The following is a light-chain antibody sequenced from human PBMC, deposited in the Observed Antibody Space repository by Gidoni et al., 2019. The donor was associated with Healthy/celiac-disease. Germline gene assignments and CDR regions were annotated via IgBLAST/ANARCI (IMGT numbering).Light chain of an antibody. V-gene: IGKV1-39*01. CDR1: QSISSY. Sequence: IQMTQSPSSLSASVGDRVTITCRASQSISSYLNWYQQKPGKAPKLLIYAASSLQSGVPSRFSGSGSGTDFTLTISSLQPEDFATYYCQQSYSTPHSFXQXTKLXIK. J-gene: IGKJ2*03. CDR3: QQSYSTPHS. CDR2: AAS.